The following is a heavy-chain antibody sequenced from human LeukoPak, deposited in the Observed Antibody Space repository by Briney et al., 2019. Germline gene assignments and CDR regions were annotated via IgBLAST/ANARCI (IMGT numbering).Heavy chain of an antibody. CDR3: ARQEYYDFWSGYYTFDY. J-gene: IGHJ4*02. Sequence: PSETLSLTCTGSGGSISSYYWSWIRQPPGKGLEWIGYIYYSWSTNYNPSLKSRVTISVDTSKNQFSLKLSSVTAADTAVYYCARQEYYDFWSGYYTFDYWGQGPLVTVSS. CDR1: GGSISSYY. CDR2: IYYSWST. V-gene: IGHV4-59*13. D-gene: IGHD3-3*01.